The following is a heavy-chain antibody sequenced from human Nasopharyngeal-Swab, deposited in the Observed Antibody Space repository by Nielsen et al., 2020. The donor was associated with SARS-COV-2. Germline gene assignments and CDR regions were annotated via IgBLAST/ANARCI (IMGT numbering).Heavy chain of an antibody. CDR1: GSTFSDHY. Sequence: GGSLRLSCAASGSTFSDHYMSWIRQAPGKGLEWISYISGRGRTIYYADSVKGRFTISRDNAKNSLYLQMNSLRAEDTAVYYCTRDNEGDKNYDYIWGSYRPYYWGQGTLVTVSS. CDR3: TRDNEGDKNYDYIWGSYRPYY. V-gene: IGHV3-11*04. J-gene: IGHJ4*02. D-gene: IGHD3-16*02. CDR2: ISGRGRTI.